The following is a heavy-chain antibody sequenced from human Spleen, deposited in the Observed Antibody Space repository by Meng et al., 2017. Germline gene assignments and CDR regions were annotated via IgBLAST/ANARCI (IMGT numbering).Heavy chain of an antibody. V-gene: IGHV4-38-2*01. J-gene: IGHJ4*02. CDR2: IYHSGTS. CDR1: GYSISSGYF. Sequence: SETLSLTCAVSGYSISSGYFWCWVRQPPGKGLEWIGTIYHSGTSYYNPSLRSRITMSVDTSKNQFSLKLGSETAADATAYYCARRDGSSWYVDYWGQGTLVTVSS. D-gene: IGHD6-13*01. CDR3: ARRDGSSWYVDY.